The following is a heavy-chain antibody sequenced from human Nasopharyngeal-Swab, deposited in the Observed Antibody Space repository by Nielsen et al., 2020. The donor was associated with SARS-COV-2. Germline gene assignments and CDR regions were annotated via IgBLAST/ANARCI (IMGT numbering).Heavy chain of an antibody. Sequence: GSLRLSCAVYGGSFSGYYWSWIRQPPGKGLEWIGETNHSGSTNYNPSLKSRVTISVDTSKNQFSLKLSSVTAADTAVYYCARGGSSSWYYYYYGMDVWGQGTTVTVSS. CDR3: ARGGSSSWYYYYYGMDV. D-gene: IGHD6-13*01. V-gene: IGHV4-34*01. CDR1: GGSFSGYY. CDR2: TNHSGST. J-gene: IGHJ6*02.